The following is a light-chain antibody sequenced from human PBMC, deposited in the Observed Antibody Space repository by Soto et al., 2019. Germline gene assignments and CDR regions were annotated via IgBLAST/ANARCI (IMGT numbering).Light chain of an antibody. CDR1: SSDVGGYNY. V-gene: IGLV2-14*01. CDR2: EVS. CDR3: SSYTSGSTWV. Sequence: QSALTQPASVSGSPGQSITISCTGTSSDVGGYNYVSWYQQHPGKAPKLMIYEVSNRPSGVSNRFSGPKSGNTASLTISGLQAEDEADYYCSSYTSGSTWVFGGGTQLTVL. J-gene: IGLJ3*02.